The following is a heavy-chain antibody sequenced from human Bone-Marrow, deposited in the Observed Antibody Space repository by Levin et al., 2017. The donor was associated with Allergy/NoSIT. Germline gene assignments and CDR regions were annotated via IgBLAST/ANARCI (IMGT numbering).Heavy chain of an antibody. Sequence: GGSLRLSCAASGFTFSSHTMNWVRQAPGKGLEWVSSITTGSHYIYYADSVKGRFTISRDNAKNSLYLHMNSLRADDTGIYYCEREGGDYGDYYWGQGTLVTVSS. J-gene: IGHJ4*02. CDR1: GFTFSSHT. V-gene: IGHV3-21*01. D-gene: IGHD4-17*01. CDR3: EREGGDYGDYY. CDR2: ITTGSHYI.